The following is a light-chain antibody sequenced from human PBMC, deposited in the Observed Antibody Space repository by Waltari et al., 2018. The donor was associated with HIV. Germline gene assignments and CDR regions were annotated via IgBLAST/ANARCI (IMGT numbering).Light chain of an antibody. CDR2: STN. Sequence: QTVVTQEPSFSVSPGGTVTLTCGSSSGSVSASSCLSWYQQTPGQAPRTLIYSTNTRSSGVPDRFSGSILGNKAALTITGAQADDESVYYCSLYMGGGIWVFGGGTKLTVL. J-gene: IGLJ3*02. CDR1: SGSVSASSC. V-gene: IGLV8-61*01. CDR3: SLYMGGGIWV.